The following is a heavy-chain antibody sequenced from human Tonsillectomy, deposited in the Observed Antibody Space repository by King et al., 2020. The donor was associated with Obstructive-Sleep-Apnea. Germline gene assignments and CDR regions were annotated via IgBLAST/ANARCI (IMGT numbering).Heavy chain of an antibody. CDR1: GFTFDDYA. CDR3: AKDFKLYYYYGMDV. J-gene: IGHJ6*02. V-gene: IGHV3-9*01. CDR2: ISWNSGNI. Sequence: VQLVESGGGLVQPGRSLRLSCAASGFTFDDYAMHWVRQAPGKGLEWVSGISWNSGNIGYADSVRGRFTISRDNAKNSLYLQMNSLRVEDTAFYYCAKDFKLYYYYGMDVWGQGTTVTVSS.